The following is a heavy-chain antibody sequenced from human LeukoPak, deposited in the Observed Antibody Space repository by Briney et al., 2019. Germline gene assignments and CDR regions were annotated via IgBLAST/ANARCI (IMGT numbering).Heavy chain of an antibody. V-gene: IGHV4-34*01. J-gene: IGHJ3*02. Sequence: PSETLSLTCAVYGGSFSGYYWSWIRQPPGKGLEWIGEINHSGSTNYNPSLKSRVTISVDTSKNQFSLKLSSVTAADTAVYYCARVVQVDGYSYDSSGYYHDRVEDAFDIWGQGTMVTVSS. D-gene: IGHD3-22*01. CDR3: ARVVQVDGYSYDSSGYYHDRVEDAFDI. CDR2: INHSGST. CDR1: GGSFSGYY.